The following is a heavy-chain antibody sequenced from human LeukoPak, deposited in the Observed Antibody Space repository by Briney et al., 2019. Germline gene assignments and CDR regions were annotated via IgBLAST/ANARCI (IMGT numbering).Heavy chain of an antibody. J-gene: IGHJ6*03. V-gene: IGHV4-59*01. D-gene: IGHD3-16*01. CDR3: ARDWGVAATPGYMDV. CDR1: GGSISSYY. Sequence: SETLSLTCSVSGGSISSYYWTWIRQPPGKGLEWIGYIYYSGSTNYNPSLKSRVTISVDTSKNQFSLKLTSVTAADTAVYYCARDWGVAATPGYMDVWGKGTTVTVSS. CDR2: IYYSGST.